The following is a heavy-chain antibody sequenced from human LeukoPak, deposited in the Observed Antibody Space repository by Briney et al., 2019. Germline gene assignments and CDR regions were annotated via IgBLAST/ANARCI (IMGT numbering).Heavy chain of an antibody. V-gene: IGHV1-2*02. D-gene: IGHD2-21*02. CDR3: ARSYWGGDCYWTIDY. J-gene: IGHJ4*02. Sequence: ASVKVSCKASGYTFTGYYMHWVRQAPGQGLTWMGWINPNTGVTNYAQKFQGRVTMTRATSINTAYMELDRLTSDDTAIYYCARSYWGGDCYWTIDYWGQGTLVTVSS. CDR1: GYTFTGYY. CDR2: INPNTGVT.